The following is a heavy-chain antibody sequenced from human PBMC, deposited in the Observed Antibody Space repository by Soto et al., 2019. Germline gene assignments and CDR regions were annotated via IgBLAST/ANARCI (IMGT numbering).Heavy chain of an antibody. D-gene: IGHD6-13*01. Sequence: ASVKVSCKASGYTFTSYGIHWVRQAPGQRLEWMGWINAANGDTKYSPKFQGRVTITRDTSASTAYTELSSLRSEDTAVYYCVRRHVSATGIDWFDPWGQGTLVTVSS. CDR3: VRRHVSATGIDWFDP. V-gene: IGHV1-3*01. CDR1: GYTFTSYG. CDR2: INAANGDT. J-gene: IGHJ5*02.